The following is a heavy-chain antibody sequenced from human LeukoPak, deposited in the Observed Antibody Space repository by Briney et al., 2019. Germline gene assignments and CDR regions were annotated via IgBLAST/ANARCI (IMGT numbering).Heavy chain of an antibody. D-gene: IGHD3-22*01. V-gene: IGHV3-43D*03. CDR3: AKDSSSEGYYYDSSGSYIDY. CDR2: ISWDGGST. Sequence: GGSLRLSCAASGFTFDDYAMHWVRQAPGKGLEWVSLISWDGGSTYYADSVKGRFTISRDNSKNSLYLQMNSLRAEDTALYYCAKDSSSEGYYYDSSGSYIDYWGQGTLVTVSS. J-gene: IGHJ4*02. CDR1: GFTFDDYA.